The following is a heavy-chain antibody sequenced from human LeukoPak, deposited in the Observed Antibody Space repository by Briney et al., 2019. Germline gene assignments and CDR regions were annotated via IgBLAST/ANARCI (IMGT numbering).Heavy chain of an antibody. J-gene: IGHJ4*02. D-gene: IGHD3-10*01. CDR3: ARSFWPSMVFDY. V-gene: IGHV1-69*13. CDR1: GGTFSSYA. Sequence: GASVKVSCKASGGTFSSYAISWVRQAPGQGLEWMGGIIPIFGTANYAQKFQGRVTITADESTSTAYVELSSLRSEDTAVYYCARSFWPSMVFDYWGQGTLVTVSS. CDR2: IIPIFGTA.